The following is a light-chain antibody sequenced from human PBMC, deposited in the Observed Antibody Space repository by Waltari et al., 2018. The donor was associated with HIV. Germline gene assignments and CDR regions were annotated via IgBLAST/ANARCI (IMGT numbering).Light chain of an antibody. CDR1: NIATKR. V-gene: IGLV3-9*01. Sequence: SYDLTPPPSLSVALGQPARITCGGKNIATKRVHWYQQRPGQDPVLVSYDDTHRPVTIPERVAGANSGNTATLTSGGAQAGDEADYYCQVWDTGVVFGGGTKLTVL. CDR2: DDT. J-gene: IGLJ2*01. CDR3: QVWDTGVV.